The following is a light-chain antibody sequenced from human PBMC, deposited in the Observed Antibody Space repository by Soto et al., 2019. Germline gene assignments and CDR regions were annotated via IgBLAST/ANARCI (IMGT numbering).Light chain of an antibody. CDR1: QSVRSK. CDR2: DAS. J-gene: IGKJ3*01. CDR3: QQYHDWPPFT. V-gene: IGKV3-15*01. Sequence: EIVMTQSPATLSVSPGERATLSCWASQSVRSKLAWYQQKPGQAPRLLIYDASTRATSIPGRFSGSGSGTEFTLTITSLLSEDFAVYYCQQYHDWPPFTFGPGTKVDIK.